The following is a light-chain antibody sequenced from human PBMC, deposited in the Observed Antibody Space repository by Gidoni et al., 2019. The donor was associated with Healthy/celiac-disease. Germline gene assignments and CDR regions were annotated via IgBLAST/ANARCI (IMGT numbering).Light chain of an antibody. CDR3: CSYAGSSNWV. Sequence: QSALTQPASVSGSPGQSITISCTGTSSDVGSYNLLSWYQQHPGKAPKLMIYEVSKRPSGVSKRFSGSKSGNTASLTISGLQAEDEADYYCCSYAGSSNWVFGGGTKLTVL. V-gene: IGLV2-23*02. J-gene: IGLJ3*02. CDR1: SSDVGSYNL. CDR2: EVS.